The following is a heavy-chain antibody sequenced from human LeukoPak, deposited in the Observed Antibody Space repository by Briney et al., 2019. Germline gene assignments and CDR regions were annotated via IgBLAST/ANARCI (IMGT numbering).Heavy chain of an antibody. CDR2: IIPIFGTA. CDR1: GGSFSSYA. D-gene: IGHD3-10*01. CDR3: ARKAGTRRGSAFDI. Sequence: SVKLSCKASGGSFSSYAISWVRQAPGQGLEWMGGIIPIFGTANYAQKFQGRVTITADESTSTAYMELSSLRSEDTAVYYCARKAGTRRGSAFDIWGQGTMVTVSS. V-gene: IGHV1-69*13. J-gene: IGHJ3*02.